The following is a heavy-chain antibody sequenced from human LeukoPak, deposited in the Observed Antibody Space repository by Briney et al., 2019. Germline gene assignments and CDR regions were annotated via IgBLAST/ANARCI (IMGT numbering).Heavy chain of an antibody. V-gene: IGHV1-46*01. J-gene: IGHJ5*02. D-gene: IGHD2-2*01. CDR3: ATDREYQLLRGIDP. CDR1: GYTFTSYY. Sequence: ASVKDSCKASGYTFTSYYMHWVRQAPGQGLEWMGIINPSGDTTSYAQKFQGRVTMTRDTSTSTVYMELSSLRSEDTAVYYCATDREYQLLRGIDPWGQGTLVTVSS. CDR2: INPSGDTT.